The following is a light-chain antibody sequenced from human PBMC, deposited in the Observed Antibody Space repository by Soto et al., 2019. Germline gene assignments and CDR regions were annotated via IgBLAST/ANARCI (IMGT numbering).Light chain of an antibody. V-gene: IGLV2-14*01. CDR2: DVT. Sequence: QSVLTQPASVSGSPGQSVTISCTGTSSDVGGYDYVSWYQHHPGKAPKLVIYDVTYRPSGVSDRFSGSKSANTASLTISGLQAEDEADYYCRSYTSSSTNVFGTGTKLTVL. CDR1: SSDVGGYDY. CDR3: RSYTSSSTNV. J-gene: IGLJ1*01.